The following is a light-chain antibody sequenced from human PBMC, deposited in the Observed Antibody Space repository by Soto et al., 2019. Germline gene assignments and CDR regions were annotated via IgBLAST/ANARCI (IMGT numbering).Light chain of an antibody. CDR3: QSYDSSLRGGV. CDR2: GKT. J-gene: IGLJ2*01. Sequence: QSVLTQPPSVSGAPGQRVTISCTGSSSNIGAGYDVQWYQQLPGTAPKLLIYGKTNRPSGVPDRFSGSKSGTSASLAITGLQAEDEADYYCQSYDSSLRGGVFGGGTKVTVL. V-gene: IGLV1-40*01. CDR1: SSNIGAGYD.